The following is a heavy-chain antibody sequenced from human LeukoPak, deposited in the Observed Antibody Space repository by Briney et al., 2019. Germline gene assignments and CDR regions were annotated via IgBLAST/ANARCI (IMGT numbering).Heavy chain of an antibody. V-gene: IGHV4-31*03. J-gene: IGHJ4*02. CDR1: GGSISSGGYY. Sequence: PSETLSLTCTVSGGSISSGGYYWSWIRQHPGKGLEWIGYIYYSGSTYYNPSLKSRVTISVDTSKNQFSLKLSSVTAADTAVYYCARQASLYDSSGYYFPSTVDYWGQGTLVTVSS. CDR3: ARQASLYDSSGYYFPSTVDY. CDR2: IYYSGST. D-gene: IGHD3-22*01.